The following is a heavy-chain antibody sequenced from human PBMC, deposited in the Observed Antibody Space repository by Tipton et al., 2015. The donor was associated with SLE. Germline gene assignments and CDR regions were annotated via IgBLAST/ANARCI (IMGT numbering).Heavy chain of an antibody. D-gene: IGHD3-22*01. Sequence: TLSLTCTVSGGSISSYYWSWIRQPPGKGLEWIGHIYYSGSTNYNPPLKSRVTISVDTSKNQFSLKLSSVTAADTAVYYCAREGNYYDSSGPFDIWGQGTMVTVSS. CDR1: GGSISSYY. CDR2: IYYSGST. V-gene: IGHV4-59*12. J-gene: IGHJ3*02. CDR3: AREGNYYDSSGPFDI.